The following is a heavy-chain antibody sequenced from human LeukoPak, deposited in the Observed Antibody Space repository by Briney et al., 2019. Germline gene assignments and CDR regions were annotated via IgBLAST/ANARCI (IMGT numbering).Heavy chain of an antibody. V-gene: IGHV3-7*04. D-gene: IGHD3-10*01. CDR1: GFNFNSYW. CDR3: ARVSNIILRGVMVYYYHSYMDV. Sequence: GGSLRLSCAASGFNFNSYWMSWVRQAPGKGLEWVANIKQDGSETKYVDSMKGRFTISRDNTKNSLYLQMNSLRAEDTAVYYCARVSNIILRGVMVYYYHSYMDVWSKGTTVTISS. CDR2: IKQDGSET. J-gene: IGHJ6*03.